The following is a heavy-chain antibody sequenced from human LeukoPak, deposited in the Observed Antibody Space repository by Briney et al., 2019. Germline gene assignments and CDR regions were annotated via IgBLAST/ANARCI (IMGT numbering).Heavy chain of an antibody. CDR2: ISSSGTYI. Sequence: GGSLRLSCAASGFTFSNYGMNWVRQAPGKGLEWVSSISSSGTYIYYADSMKGRFTTSRDNAKNSLYLQMDSLRAEDTAVYYCARPRGWERRWYFDLWGRGTLVTVSS. D-gene: IGHD1-26*01. V-gene: IGHV3-21*01. CDR1: GFTFSNYG. CDR3: ARPRGWERRWYFDL. J-gene: IGHJ2*01.